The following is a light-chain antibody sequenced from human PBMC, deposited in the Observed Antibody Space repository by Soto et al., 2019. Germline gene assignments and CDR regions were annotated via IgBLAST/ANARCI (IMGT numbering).Light chain of an antibody. CDR1: QSVSSSY. V-gene: IGKV3D-20*02. CDR2: GAS. Sequence: DIVLTQSPGTLSLSPGERATLSCRASQSVSSSYLAWYQQKPGQXHRLLIYGASSRATGIPDRFSGSGSGTDLTITISSLEPEDFEVYYCQQRSNWPFTFGPGTKVDI. J-gene: IGKJ3*01. CDR3: QQRSNWPFT.